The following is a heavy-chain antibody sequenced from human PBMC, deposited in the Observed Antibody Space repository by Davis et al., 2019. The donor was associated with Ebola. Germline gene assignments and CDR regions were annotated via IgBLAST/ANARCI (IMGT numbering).Heavy chain of an antibody. J-gene: IGHJ6*02. CDR3: ARNRRGGSAIIYYYYGMDV. V-gene: IGHV2-26*01. CDR2: IFSNDEK. CDR1: GFSLSNARMG. Sequence: SGPTLVKPTETLTLTCTVSGFSLSNARMGVSWIRQPPGKALEWLAHIFSNDEKSYSTSLKSRLTISKDPSKSQVVLTMTNMDPVDTATYYCARNRRGGSAIIYYYYGMDVWGQGTTVTVSS. D-gene: IGHD2-15*01.